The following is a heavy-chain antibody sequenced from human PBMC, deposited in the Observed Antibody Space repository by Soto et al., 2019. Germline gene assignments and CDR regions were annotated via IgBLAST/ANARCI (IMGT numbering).Heavy chain of an antibody. J-gene: IGHJ5*02. CDR2: IFYSGNT. CDR3: ARTGRIAIFGVVTEFDP. Sequence: SETLSLTCTVSGDSIGGSNFYWGWLRQPPGKGLEWIGSIFYSGNTYYNPSLKSRVIMSVDTSKNQLSLRLNAVTAADTAVYYCARTGRIAIFGVVTEFDPWGPGTLVTVSS. V-gene: IGHV4-39*01. CDR1: GDSIGGSNFY. D-gene: IGHD3-3*01.